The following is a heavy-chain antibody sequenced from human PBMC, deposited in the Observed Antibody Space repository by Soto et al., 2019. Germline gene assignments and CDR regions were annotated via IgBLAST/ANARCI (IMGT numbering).Heavy chain of an antibody. D-gene: IGHD3-10*01. V-gene: IGHV1-69*04. J-gene: IGHJ4*02. CDR3: TRDWEITVSTWSFGGF. Sequence: SVKVSCKASGGTFSAYTINWVRQAPGQGLEWMGRIIPFHGVTNYAQKFQARVTITADKSTSTAYMELSGLRFEDTAMYYCTRDWEITVSTWSFGGFWGRGTLVTVSS. CDR1: GGTFSAYT. CDR2: IIPFHGVT.